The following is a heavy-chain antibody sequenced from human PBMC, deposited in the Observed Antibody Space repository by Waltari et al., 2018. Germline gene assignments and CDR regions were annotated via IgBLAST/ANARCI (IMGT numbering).Heavy chain of an antibody. Sequence: QVQMVQSGGGVVQPGRSVKLSCAASGFTFRNFAMHWVRQAPGKGLKWLAVVSFDGDSNNHIDSLKGRINISRDNSKNTLFLQMNSLRPEDTATYYCARGRGFYDNFGDVAFETWGQGTLVIVSS. CDR2: VSFDGDSN. J-gene: IGHJ3*02. V-gene: IGHV3-30*10. CDR3: ARGRGFYDNFGDVAFET. CDR1: GFTFRNFA. D-gene: IGHD3-22*01.